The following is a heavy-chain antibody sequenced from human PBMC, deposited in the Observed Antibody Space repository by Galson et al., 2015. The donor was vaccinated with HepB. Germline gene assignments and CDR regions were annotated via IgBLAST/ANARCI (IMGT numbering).Heavy chain of an antibody. D-gene: IGHD6-13*01. CDR1: GFTFSSYW. V-gene: IGHV3-7*03. CDR2: IKQDGSEK. Sequence: SLRLSCAASGFTFSSYWMSWVRQAPGKGLEWVANIKQDGSEKYYVDSVKGRFTISRDNAKNSLYLQMNSLRAEDTAMYYCAGPVAAAGDYYGMDVWGQGTTVTVSS. CDR3: AGPVAAAGDYYGMDV. J-gene: IGHJ6*02.